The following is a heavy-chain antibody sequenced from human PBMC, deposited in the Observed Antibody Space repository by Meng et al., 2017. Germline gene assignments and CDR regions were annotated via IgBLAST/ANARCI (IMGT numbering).Heavy chain of an antibody. CDR3: VLWFGELSFDY. CDR1: GYTFTTYG. D-gene: IGHD3-10*01. V-gene: IGHV1-18*01. CDR2: ISAYNGNT. J-gene: IGHJ4*02. Sequence: QVQRVQSGAEGKKPGASVKVSCKASGYTFTTYGISGVRQAPGQGLEWMGWISAYNGNTNYAQKLQGRVPMTTDTSTSTAYMELRSLRSDDTAVYYCVLWFGELSFDYWGQGTLVTVSS.